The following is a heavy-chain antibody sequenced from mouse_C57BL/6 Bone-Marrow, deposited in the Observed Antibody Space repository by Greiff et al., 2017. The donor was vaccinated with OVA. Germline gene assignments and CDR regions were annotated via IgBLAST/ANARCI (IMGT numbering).Heavy chain of an antibody. D-gene: IGHD1-1*01. CDR2: IWSGGST. J-gene: IGHJ3*01. CDR1: GFSLTSYG. V-gene: IGHV2-2*01. Sequence: VQLQQSGPGLVQPSQSLSITCTVSGFSLTSYGVHWVRQSPGKGLEWLGVIWSGGSTDYNAAFTSRLSISKDNSKSQVFFKMNSLQADDTAIYYCARNGEIYYYGSSFAWFAYWGQGTLVTVSA. CDR3: ARNGEIYYYGSSFAWFAY.